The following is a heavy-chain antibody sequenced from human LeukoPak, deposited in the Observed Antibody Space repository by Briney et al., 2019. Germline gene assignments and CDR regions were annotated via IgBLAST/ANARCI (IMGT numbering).Heavy chain of an antibody. V-gene: IGHV4-59*12. CDR1: GGSISSYY. CDR2: IYYSGST. CDR3: AREPPPNWFDP. J-gene: IGHJ5*02. Sequence: SETLSLTCTVSGGSISSYYWSWIRQPPGKGLEWIGYIYYSGSTNYNPSLKSRVTISVDTSKNQFSLKLSSVTAADTAVYYCAREPPPNWFDPWGQGTLVTVSS.